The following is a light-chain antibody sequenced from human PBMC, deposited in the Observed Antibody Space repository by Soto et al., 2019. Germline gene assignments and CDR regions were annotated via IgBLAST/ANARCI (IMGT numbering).Light chain of an antibody. CDR2: DVS. CDR1: SSDVGGYNS. J-gene: IGLJ1*01. V-gene: IGLV2-8*01. Sequence: SALTQPPSASGSPGQSVTISCTGTSSDVGGYNSVSWYQQHPGKAPQLIIYDVSKRPSGVPDRISASKSGNTASLTISGLQAEDEAEYYCLSYAGSYIYVVGTGNKVTGL. CDR3: LSYAGSYIYV.